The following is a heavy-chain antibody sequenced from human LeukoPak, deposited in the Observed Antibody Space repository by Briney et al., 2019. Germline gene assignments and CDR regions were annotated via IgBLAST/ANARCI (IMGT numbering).Heavy chain of an antibody. CDR3: ARDQLARGSPTLKEEYYFDY. J-gene: IGHJ4*02. CDR2: IYTSGST. Sequence: SETLSLTCTVSGGSISSYYWSWIRQPPGKGLEWIGRIYTSGSTNYNPSLKSRVTMSVDTSKNQFSLKLSPVTAADTAVYYCARDQLARGSPTLKEEYYFDYWGQGTLVTVSS. V-gene: IGHV4-4*07. CDR1: GGSISSYY. D-gene: IGHD1-1*01.